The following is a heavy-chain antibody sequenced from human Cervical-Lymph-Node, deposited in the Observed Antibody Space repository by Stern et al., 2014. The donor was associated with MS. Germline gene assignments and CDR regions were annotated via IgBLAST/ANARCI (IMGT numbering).Heavy chain of an antibody. CDR2: INCAGTTI. V-gene: IGHV3-74*02. CDR1: GFTFRHSW. Sequence: EVQLVESRGGLVQPGWSLRLSCVASGFTFRHSWMHWVRQAPGQGLAGVSRINCAGTTITHADSVKGRFTSSRDNAKNTLYLQMNSLRVEDTAVYYCTKDTYGPEDYWGQGTSVTVSS. J-gene: IGHJ4*02. D-gene: IGHD3-10*01. CDR3: TKDTYGPEDY.